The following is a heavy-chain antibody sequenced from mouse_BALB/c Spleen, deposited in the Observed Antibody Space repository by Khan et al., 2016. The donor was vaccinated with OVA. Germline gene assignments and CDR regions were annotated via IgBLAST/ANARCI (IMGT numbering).Heavy chain of an antibody. CDR2: IHYSGRT. CDR3: ASWRIMTTATSFYFDY. D-gene: IGHD1-2*01. CDR1: GYSITSGYS. Sequence: EVQLQESGPDLVKPSQSLSLTCTVTGYSITSGYSWHWIRQFPGNKLEWMGYIHYSGRTNYNPSLKSRISITRDTSKNQFFLQLNSMTTEDAATVYCASWRIMTTATSFYFDYWGQGTTLTVSS. V-gene: IGHV3-1*02. J-gene: IGHJ2*01.